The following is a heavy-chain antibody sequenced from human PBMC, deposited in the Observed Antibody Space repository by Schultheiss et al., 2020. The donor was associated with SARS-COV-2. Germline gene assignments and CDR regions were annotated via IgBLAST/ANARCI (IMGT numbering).Heavy chain of an antibody. D-gene: IGHD2-15*01. V-gene: IGHV4-59*01. CDR3: ARASSSLLNYYYYGMDV. CDR1: GGSISGYY. Sequence: SETLSLTCTVSGGSISGYYWNWIRQPPGKGLELIGYIFYGGSTNYNPALKSRVTISVDTSKNQFSLKLNSVAAADTAVYYCARASSSLLNYYYYGMDVWGQGTTVTV. J-gene: IGHJ6*02. CDR2: IFYGGST.